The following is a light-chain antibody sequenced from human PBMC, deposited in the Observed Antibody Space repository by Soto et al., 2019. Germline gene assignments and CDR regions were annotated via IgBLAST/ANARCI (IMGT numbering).Light chain of an antibody. J-gene: IGKJ4*01. CDR1: QDINNY. Sequence: DIQITQSPSSLSAAVGDRVTISCQASQDINNYLNWYQQKPGKAPKLLIYDASKLETGVPSRFSGRGSVTDFTFTISSLQPEAIATYYCQQYVDLPPTFGGGTKVEIK. CDR3: QQYVDLPPT. CDR2: DAS. V-gene: IGKV1-33*01.